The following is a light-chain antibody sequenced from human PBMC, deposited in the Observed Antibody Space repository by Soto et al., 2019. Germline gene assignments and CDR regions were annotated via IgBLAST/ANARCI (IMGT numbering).Light chain of an antibody. Sequence: QSALTQPASVSGSPGQSITISCTGTSSDVGDYNYVSWYQHHPGKAPKLMIYEVSNRPSGVSNRFSGSKSGNTASLTISGLQAEDEADYYCSSYTSTSTFSLFGTGTKLTVL. V-gene: IGLV2-14*01. CDR2: EVS. J-gene: IGLJ1*01. CDR1: SSDVGDYNY. CDR3: SSYTSTSTFSL.